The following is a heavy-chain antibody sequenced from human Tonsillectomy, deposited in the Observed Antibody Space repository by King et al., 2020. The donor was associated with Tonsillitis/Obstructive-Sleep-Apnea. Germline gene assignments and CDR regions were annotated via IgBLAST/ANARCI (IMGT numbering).Heavy chain of an antibody. CDR3: SKAMVQGIIITIFDY. V-gene: IGHV3-23*04. CDR1: GITFSSYA. CDR2: LSGGGGST. Sequence: VQLVESGGGLVQPGGSLRLSCAASGITFSSYAMSWVRQAPGKGLEWVSTLSGGGGSTYYADSVKGRFTVSRDNSKNTLYLQMTSLRAEDTAVYYCSKAMVQGIIITIFDYWGQGTLVTVSS. J-gene: IGHJ4*02. D-gene: IGHD3-10*01.